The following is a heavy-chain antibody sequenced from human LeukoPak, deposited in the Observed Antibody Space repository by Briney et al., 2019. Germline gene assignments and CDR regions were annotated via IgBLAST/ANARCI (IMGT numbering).Heavy chain of an antibody. Sequence: GGSLRLSCAASGYTFISYVMSWVRQAPGKGLEWVASIRQDGSEKHYVDSVEGRFTISRDNAKNSLHLQMNSLRAEDTAVYYCAKGSSRPPNAFDIWGQGTLVTVSS. D-gene: IGHD6-6*01. V-gene: IGHV3-7*01. CDR1: GYTFISYV. CDR3: AKGSSRPPNAFDI. CDR2: IRQDGSEK. J-gene: IGHJ3*02.